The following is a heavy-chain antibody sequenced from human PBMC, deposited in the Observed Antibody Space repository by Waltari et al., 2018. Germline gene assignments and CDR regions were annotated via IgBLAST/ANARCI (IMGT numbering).Heavy chain of an antibody. D-gene: IGHD3-3*01. J-gene: IGHJ4*02. V-gene: IGHV4-34*01. CDR3: ARGAWYYDFWSGYFSRDPLDY. Sequence: QVQLQQWGAGLLKPSETLSLTCAVYGGSFSGYYCSWIRQPQGKGLGWIGEINHSGSTNYNPSLKSRVTISVDTSKNQFSLKLSSVTAADTAVYYCARGAWYYDFWSGYFSRDPLDYWGQGTLVTVSS. CDR2: INHSGST. CDR1: GGSFSGYY.